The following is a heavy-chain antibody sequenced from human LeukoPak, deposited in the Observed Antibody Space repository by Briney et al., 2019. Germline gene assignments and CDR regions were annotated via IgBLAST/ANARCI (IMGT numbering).Heavy chain of an antibody. CDR3: ARAPTVLVGYCSSSSCQADY. D-gene: IGHD2-2*01. V-gene: IGHV3-30-3*01. CDR2: ISYDGSNK. CDR1: GFTFSSYA. Sequence: GGSLRLSCAASGFTFSSYAMHWVRQAPGKGLEWVAVISYDGSNKYYADSVKGRFTISRDNSKNTLYLQMNSQRAEDTAVYYCARAPTVLVGYCSSSSCQADYWGQGTLVTVSS. J-gene: IGHJ4*02.